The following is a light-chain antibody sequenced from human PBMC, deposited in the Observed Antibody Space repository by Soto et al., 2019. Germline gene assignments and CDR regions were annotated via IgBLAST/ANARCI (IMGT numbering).Light chain of an antibody. J-gene: IGLJ1*01. Sequence: QSVLTQPPSASGTPGQRVTLSCSGSSSNIVTNYVYWYQHLPGTAPKLLIYKNNQRPSGVPDRFSGSNSGTSASLAISGLRSEDESDYDRAALDDRVHVNYVFGTGTKLTVL. V-gene: IGLV1-47*01. CDR1: SSNIVTNY. CDR2: KNN. CDR3: AALDDRVHVNYV.